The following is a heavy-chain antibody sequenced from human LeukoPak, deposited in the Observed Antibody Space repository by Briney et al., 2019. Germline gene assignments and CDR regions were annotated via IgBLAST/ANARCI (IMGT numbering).Heavy chain of an antibody. CDR1: GFTFSSYG. D-gene: IGHD4-11*01. CDR2: IWYDGSNK. V-gene: IGHV3-33*01. J-gene: IGHJ2*01. CDR3: ARGDMTTTPLGL. Sequence: PGRSLRLSCAASGFTFSSYGMHWVRQAPGKGLEWVAVIWYDGSNKYYADSVKGRFTISRDNSKNTLYLQMNSLRAEDTAVYYCARGDMTTTPLGLWGRGTLVTVSS.